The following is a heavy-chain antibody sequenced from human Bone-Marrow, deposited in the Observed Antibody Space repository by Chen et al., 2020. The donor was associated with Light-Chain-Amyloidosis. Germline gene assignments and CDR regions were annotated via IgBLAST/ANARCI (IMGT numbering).Heavy chain of an antibody. V-gene: IGHV5-51*01. CDR1: YW. J-gene: IGHJ4*02. Sequence: YWIGWVRQMPGKGLEWMGVIYPDDSDARYSPSFEGQVTISADKSITTAYLQWRSLKASDTAMYYCARRRDGYNFDYWVQGTLVTVSS. CDR2: IYPDDSDA. D-gene: IGHD5-12*01. CDR3: ARRRDGYNFDY.